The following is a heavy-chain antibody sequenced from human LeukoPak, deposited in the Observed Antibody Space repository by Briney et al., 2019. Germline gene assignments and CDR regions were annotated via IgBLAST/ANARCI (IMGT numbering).Heavy chain of an antibody. V-gene: IGHV3-21*04. CDR2: ISSSSSYI. CDR1: GFTFSSYS. D-gene: IGHD6-13*01. J-gene: IGHJ4*02. CDR3: AKYRIGAAAGRSNDY. Sequence: GGSLRLSCAASGFTFSSYSMNWVRQAPGKGLEWVSSISSSSSYIYYADSVKGRFTISRDNSKNTLYLQMNSLRAEDTAVYYCAKYRIGAAAGRSNDYWGQGTLVTVSS.